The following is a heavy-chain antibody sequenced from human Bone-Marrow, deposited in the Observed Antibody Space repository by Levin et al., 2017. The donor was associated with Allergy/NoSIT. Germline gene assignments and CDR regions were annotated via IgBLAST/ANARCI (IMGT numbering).Heavy chain of an antibody. Sequence: SETLSLTCAISGDSVSSNSAAWNWIRQSPSRGLEWLGRTYYRSKWYNDYAVSVKSRITINPDTSKNQFYLQLKSVTPEDTAVYYCARGDLPYSSSWFLDYWGQGTLVTVSS. CDR1: GDSVSSNSAA. D-gene: IGHD6-13*01. CDR2: TYYRSKWYN. V-gene: IGHV6-1*01. CDR3: ARGDLPYSSSWFLDY. J-gene: IGHJ4*02.